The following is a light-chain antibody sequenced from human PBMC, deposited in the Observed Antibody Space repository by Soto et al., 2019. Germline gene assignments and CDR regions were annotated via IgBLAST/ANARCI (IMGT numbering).Light chain of an antibody. J-gene: IGKJ1*01. CDR3: QQYGSASTWT. V-gene: IGKV3-20*01. CDR1: QSVSSSF. Sequence: ELVLTQSPGPLSFSPGERATLSCRASQSVSSSFLAWYQQKPGQAPRLLIYGASSRATGIPDRFSGSGSGTDFTLTISRLEPEDFAVYYCQQYGSASTWTFGQGTKVDIK. CDR2: GAS.